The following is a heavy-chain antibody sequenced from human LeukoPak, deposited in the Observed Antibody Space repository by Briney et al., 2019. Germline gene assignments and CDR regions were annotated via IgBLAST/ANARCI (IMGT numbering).Heavy chain of an antibody. CDR2: IYYSGST. V-gene: IGHV4-30-4*01. Sequence: SETLSLTCTVSGGSISSGDYYWSWIRQPPGKGLEWIGYIYYSGSTYYNPSLKSRVTISVDTSKNQFSLKLSPVTAADTAVYYCARGFTYYYDSSGYRPFDYWGQGTLVTVSS. J-gene: IGHJ4*02. CDR3: ARGFTYYYDSSGYRPFDY. D-gene: IGHD3-22*01. CDR1: GGSISSGDYY.